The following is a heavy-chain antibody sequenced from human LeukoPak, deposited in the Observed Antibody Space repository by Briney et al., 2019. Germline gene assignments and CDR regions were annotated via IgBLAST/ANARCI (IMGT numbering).Heavy chain of an antibody. CDR1: GFTFSSYA. CDR3: ARDGGKTYYYDSSGYYYFDY. D-gene: IGHD3-22*01. CDR2: ISYDGSNK. Sequence: GRSLRLSCAASGFTFSSYAMHWVRQAPGKGLEWVAVISYDGSNKYYADPVKGRFTISRDNSKNTLYLQMNSLRAEDTAVYYCARDGGKTYYYDSSGYYYFDYWGQGTLVTVSS. V-gene: IGHV3-30*04. J-gene: IGHJ4*02.